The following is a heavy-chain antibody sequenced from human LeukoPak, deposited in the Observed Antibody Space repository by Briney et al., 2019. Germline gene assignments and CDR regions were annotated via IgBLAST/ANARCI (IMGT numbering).Heavy chain of an antibody. V-gene: IGHV1-69*05. Sequence: GASVKVSCKASGGTFSSYAISWVRQAPGQGLEWMGGIIPIFGTANYAQKFQGRVTITTDESTSPAYMELSSLRSEDTAVYYCARGMSRRDYYGSGSYFPLGYWGQGTLVTVSS. J-gene: IGHJ4*02. CDR3: ARGMSRRDYYGSGSYFPLGY. D-gene: IGHD3-10*01. CDR2: IIPIFGTA. CDR1: GGTFSSYA.